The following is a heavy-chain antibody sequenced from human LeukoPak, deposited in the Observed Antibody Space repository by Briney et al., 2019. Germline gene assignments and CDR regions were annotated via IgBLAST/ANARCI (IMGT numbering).Heavy chain of an antibody. V-gene: IGHV3-21*01. CDR2: ISSSSSYI. D-gene: IGHD6-13*01. Sequence: GGSLRLSCAASGFTFSSYGMNWVRQAPGKGLEWVSPISSSSSYIYYADSVKGRFTISRDNAKNSLYLQMNSLRAEDTAVYYCASIAAAGGVSNYWGQGTLVTVSS. CDR3: ASIAAAGGVSNY. CDR1: GFTFSSYG. J-gene: IGHJ4*02.